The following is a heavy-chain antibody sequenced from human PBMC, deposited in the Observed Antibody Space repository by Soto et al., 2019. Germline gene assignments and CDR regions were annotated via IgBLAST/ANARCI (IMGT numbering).Heavy chain of an antibody. V-gene: IGHV3-30*18. J-gene: IGHJ4*02. Sequence: QVQLVESGGGVVQPGRSLRLSCAASGFTFSSYGMHWVRQAPGKGLEWVAVISYDGSNKYYADSVKGRFTISRDNSKNTLYLQMNSLRAEDTAVYYCAKSDGYNYFDYWGQGTLVTVSS. D-gene: IGHD5-12*01. CDR1: GFTFSSYG. CDR2: ISYDGSNK. CDR3: AKSDGYNYFDY.